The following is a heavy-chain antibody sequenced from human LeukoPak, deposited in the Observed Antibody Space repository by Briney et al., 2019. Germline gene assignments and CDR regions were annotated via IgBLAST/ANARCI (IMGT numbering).Heavy chain of an antibody. CDR2: IYYSGST. J-gene: IGHJ4*02. D-gene: IGHD3-22*01. V-gene: IGHV4-59*01. CDR3: ARENYYDSSGYYFGAGLFDY. CDR1: GGSISSYY. Sequence: SETLSLTCTVSGGSISSYYWSWIRQPPGKGLEWIGYIYYSGSTNHNPSLKSRVTISVDTSKNQVSLKLSSVTAADTAVYYCARENYYDSSGYYFGAGLFDYWGQGTLVTVSS.